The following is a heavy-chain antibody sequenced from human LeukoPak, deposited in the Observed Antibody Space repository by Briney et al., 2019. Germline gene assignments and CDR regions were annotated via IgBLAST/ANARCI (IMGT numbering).Heavy chain of an antibody. J-gene: IGHJ4*02. CDR1: GGTFSSYA. CDR2: IIPIFGTA. CDR3: ARLCGGDCPDDY. D-gene: IGHD2-21*02. V-gene: IGHV1-69*05. Sequence: SVKVSCKASGGTFSSYAISWVRQAPGQGLEWMGGIIPIFGTANYAQKFQGRVTITTDESTNTAYMELSSLRSEDTAVYYCARLCGGDCPDDYWGQGTLVTVSS.